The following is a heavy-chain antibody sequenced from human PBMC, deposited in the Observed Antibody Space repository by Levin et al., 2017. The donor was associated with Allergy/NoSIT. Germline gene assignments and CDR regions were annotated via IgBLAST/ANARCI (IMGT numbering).Heavy chain of an antibody. D-gene: IGHD3-10*01. CDR1: GGTFSSYA. V-gene: IGHV1-69*13. J-gene: IGHJ4*02. CDR2: IIPIFGTA. Sequence: ASVKVSCKASGGTFSSYAISWVRQAPGQGLEWMGGIIPIFGTANYAQQFQGRVTMTADESTSTAYMELSRLRSEDTAVYYCARDLGQKVQGYLYYWGQGTLVTVSS. CDR3: ARDLGQKVQGYLYY.